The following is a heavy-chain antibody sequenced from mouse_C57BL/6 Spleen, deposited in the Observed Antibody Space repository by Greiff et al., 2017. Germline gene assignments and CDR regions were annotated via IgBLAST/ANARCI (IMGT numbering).Heavy chain of an antibody. D-gene: IGHD1-1*01. CDR2: IDPENGDT. V-gene: IGHV14-4*01. J-gene: IGHJ2*01. CDR1: GFNIKDDY. CDR3: TTGTVVSPYYFDY. Sequence: VQLQQSGAELVRPGASVKLSCTASGFNIKDDYMHWVKQRPEQGLEWIGWIDPENGDTDYASKFQGKATITADTSSNTAYLPLSSLTSEDTAVYYCTTGTVVSPYYFDYWGQGTTLTVSS.